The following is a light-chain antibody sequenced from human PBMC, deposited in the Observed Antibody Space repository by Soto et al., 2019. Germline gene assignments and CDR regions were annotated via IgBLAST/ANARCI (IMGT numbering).Light chain of an antibody. V-gene: IGKV4-1*01. Sequence: DIVMTQSPDSLAVSLGERATINCKSSQRGLYSSNNKNYLAWYQQRPGQPTKLLIYWASTRESGVPDRFSGSGSGTDFTLTITSLQAEDLAVYYCQQYESTPPTFGQGTKLEIK. J-gene: IGKJ2*01. CDR3: QQYESTPPT. CDR1: QRGLYSSNNKNY. CDR2: WAS.